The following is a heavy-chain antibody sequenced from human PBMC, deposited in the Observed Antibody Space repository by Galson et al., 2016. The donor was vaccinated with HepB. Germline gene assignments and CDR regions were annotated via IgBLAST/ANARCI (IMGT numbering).Heavy chain of an antibody. CDR3: ARRNNDAALDI. V-gene: IGHV4-30-4*08. CDR2: IYYSGST. D-gene: IGHD1/OR15-1a*01. Sequence: TLSLTCTVSGGSISSGAYYWSWIRQPPGKGLEWIGHIYYSGSTYYKPSLKSRVTISVDTSKNQFSLKLSSVTAADTAVFYCARRNNDAALDIWGQGTMVTVSS. J-gene: IGHJ3*02. CDR1: GGSISSGAYY.